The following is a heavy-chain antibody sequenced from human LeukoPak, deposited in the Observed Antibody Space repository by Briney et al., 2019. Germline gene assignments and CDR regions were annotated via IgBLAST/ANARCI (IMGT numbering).Heavy chain of an antibody. Sequence: PSQTLSLTCTVSGGSISSGGYYWSWIRQHPGKGLEWIGYIYYSGSTYYNPSLKSRVTISVDTSKNQFSLKLSSVTAADTAVYYCASASAHLPSIAAPVLDYWGQGTLVTVSS. D-gene: IGHD6-6*01. CDR3: ASASAHLPSIAAPVLDY. CDR2: IYYSGST. V-gene: IGHV4-31*03. J-gene: IGHJ4*02. CDR1: GGSISSGGYY.